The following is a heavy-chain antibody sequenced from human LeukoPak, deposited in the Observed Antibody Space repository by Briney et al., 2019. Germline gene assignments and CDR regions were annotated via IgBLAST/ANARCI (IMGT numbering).Heavy chain of an antibody. D-gene: IGHD6-19*01. CDR1: GGSISSSSYY. V-gene: IGHV4-39*01. J-gene: IGHJ4*02. CDR3: ARSGSGGWIDH. Sequence: SETLSLTCTVSGGSISSSSYYWGWIRQPPGKGLEWIGSIYYSGSTYYNPSLKSRVTISVDTSKNQFSLKLNSVTPEDTAVYYCARSGSGGWIDHWGQGTLVTVSS. CDR2: IYYSGST.